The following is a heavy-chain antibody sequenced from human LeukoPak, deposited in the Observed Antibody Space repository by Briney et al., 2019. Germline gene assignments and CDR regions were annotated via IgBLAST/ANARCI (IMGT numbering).Heavy chain of an antibody. CDR3: AKELTYYDSGMDV. Sequence: PGGSLRLSCAASGFTFSSYGMRWVRQAPGKGLEWVAVISYDGSNKYYADSVKGRFTISRDNSKNTLYLQMNSLRAEDTAVYYCAKELTYYDSGMDVWGQGTTVTVSS. CDR1: GFTFSSYG. CDR2: ISYDGSNK. D-gene: IGHD3-9*01. V-gene: IGHV3-30*18. J-gene: IGHJ6*02.